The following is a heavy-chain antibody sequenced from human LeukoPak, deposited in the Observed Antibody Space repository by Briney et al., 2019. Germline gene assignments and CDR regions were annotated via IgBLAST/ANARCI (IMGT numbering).Heavy chain of an antibody. CDR2: IIPIFGTA. J-gene: IGHJ4*02. Sequence: ASVNVSCKASGGTFSSYAISWVRQAPGQGLEWMGGIIPIFGTANYAQKFQGRVTITADESTSTAYMELSSLRSEDTAVYYCARRYSSSSDFDYWGQGTLVTVSS. CDR1: GGTFSSYA. CDR3: ARRYSSSSDFDY. V-gene: IGHV1-69*13. D-gene: IGHD6-6*01.